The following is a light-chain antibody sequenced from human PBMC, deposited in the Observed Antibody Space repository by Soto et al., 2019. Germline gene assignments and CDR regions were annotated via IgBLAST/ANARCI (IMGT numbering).Light chain of an antibody. CDR3: QLIYSGVFL. CDR1: QSIEMH. CDR2: PAS. Sequence: DIQMTQSPYSLSASVGDRVTITCRASQSIEMHLNWSQQKPGQAPKFLIHPASSLQSGVPARFRGRGSGPACNLSINILQPDDVAAYHRQLIYSGVFLFVQRTRPE. V-gene: IGKV1-39*01. J-gene: IGKJ5*01.